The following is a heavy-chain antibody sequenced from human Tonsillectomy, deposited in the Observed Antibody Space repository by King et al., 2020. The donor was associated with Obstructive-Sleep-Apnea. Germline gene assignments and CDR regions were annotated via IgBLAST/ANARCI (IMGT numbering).Heavy chain of an antibody. CDR2: MNPNRGNT. J-gene: IGHJ6*02. D-gene: IGHD3-10*01. CDR3: ARGQYYGSGSHFTDIGYYGMDV. Sequence: VQLVESGAEVKKPGASVKVSCKASGYTFTSYDINWVRQATGQGLEWMGWMNPNRGNTDYAQKFQGRVTMTRNTSISTAYMELSSLRSEDTAVYYCARGQYYGSGSHFTDIGYYGMDVWGQGTTVTVSS. CDR1: GYTFTSYD. V-gene: IGHV1-8*01.